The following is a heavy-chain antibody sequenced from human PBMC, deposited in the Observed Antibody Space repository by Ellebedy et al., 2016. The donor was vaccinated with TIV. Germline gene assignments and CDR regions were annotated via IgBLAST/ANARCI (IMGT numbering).Heavy chain of an antibody. CDR3: TRGPLDKIAIADED. J-gene: IGHJ4*02. D-gene: IGHD2-21*01. Sequence: GGSLRLSXEVYGFTFSNYWMHWVRRAPGKGLVWVSCINPNGRSTTYADSVKGRFTVSRDDAKNTLFLQMNGLTAEDTAVYFCTRGPLDKIAIADEDWGQGTLVTVSS. CDR1: GFTFSNYW. CDR2: INPNGRST. V-gene: IGHV3-74*03.